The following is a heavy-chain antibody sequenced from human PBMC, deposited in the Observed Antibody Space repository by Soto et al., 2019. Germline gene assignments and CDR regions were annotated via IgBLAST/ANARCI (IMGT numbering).Heavy chain of an antibody. Sequence: EVQLVQSGGGLVQPGGSLRLSCAASGFTFSDYYMDWVRQVPEKGLEWLGRSRNKANSYNTEYAPSVKGRFSISRDDSKDSMYLQMNSQKGEDSAVYYCARDTGGSYDYWGQGALVTVSS. CDR1: GFTFSDYY. J-gene: IGHJ4*02. CDR3: ARDTGGSYDY. D-gene: IGHD3-16*01. V-gene: IGHV3-72*01. CDR2: SRNKANSYNT.